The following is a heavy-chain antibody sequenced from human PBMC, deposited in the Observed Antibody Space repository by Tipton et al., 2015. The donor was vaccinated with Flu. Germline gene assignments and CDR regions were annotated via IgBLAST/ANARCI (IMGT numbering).Heavy chain of an antibody. CDR1: GFTFSSYA. Sequence: SLRLSCAASGFTFSSYAMSWVRQAPGKGLEWVANIKQDGSEKYYVDSVKGRFTISRDNAKNSLYLQMNSLRAEDTAVYYCATEGGLDYWGQGTLVTVSS. CDR3: ATEGGLDY. J-gene: IGHJ4*02. CDR2: IKQDGSEK. V-gene: IGHV3-7*01. D-gene: IGHD1-14*01.